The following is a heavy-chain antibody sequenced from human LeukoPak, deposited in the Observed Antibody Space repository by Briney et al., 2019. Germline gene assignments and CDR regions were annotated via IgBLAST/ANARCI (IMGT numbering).Heavy chain of an antibody. CDR3: VKRLNNYFDY. CDR2: VSSNGGST. D-gene: IGHD4/OR15-4a*01. CDR1: GFTFSSYA. J-gene: IGHJ4*02. Sequence: PGGSLRLSCSASGFTFSSYAMHWLRQAPGKGLEFVSGVSSNGGSTYYTDPVKGRLTISRDNSKNTVYLQMSSLRPEDTAVYFCVKRLNNYFDYWGQGTLVTVSS. V-gene: IGHV3-64D*06.